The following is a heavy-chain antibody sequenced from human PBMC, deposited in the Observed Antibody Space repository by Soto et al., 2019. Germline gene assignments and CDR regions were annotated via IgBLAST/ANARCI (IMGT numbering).Heavy chain of an antibody. J-gene: IGHJ4*02. D-gene: IGHD3-9*01. V-gene: IGHV4-34*01. CDR2: INHSGST. Sequence: QLQLQQWGAGLLKPSETLSLTCAVYGGSFSGYYWSWIRQPPGKGLEWIGEINHSGSTNYNPSLKSRVTISVDTSKNQFSLKLSSVTAADTAVYYCARRLLRYFDWLLSKGGTFDYWGQGTLVTVSS. CDR3: ARRLLRYFDWLLSKGGTFDY. CDR1: GGSFSGYY.